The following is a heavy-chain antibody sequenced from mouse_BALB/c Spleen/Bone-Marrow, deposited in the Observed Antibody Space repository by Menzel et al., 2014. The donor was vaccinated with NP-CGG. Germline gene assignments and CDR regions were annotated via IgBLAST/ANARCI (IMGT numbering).Heavy chain of an antibody. CDR2: INPSNGRT. CDR1: GYTFTSYW. Sequence: QVQLQQSGAELVKPGASVKLSCKASGYTFTSYWMHWVKQRPGQGLEWIGEINPSNGRTNYNEKFKSKATLTVDKSSSTAYMQHSSLTSEDSAVYYCAGGWYDCDWKDYWGQGTTLTVSS. V-gene: IGHV1S81*02. J-gene: IGHJ2*01. D-gene: IGHD2-4*01. CDR3: AGGWYDCDWKDY.